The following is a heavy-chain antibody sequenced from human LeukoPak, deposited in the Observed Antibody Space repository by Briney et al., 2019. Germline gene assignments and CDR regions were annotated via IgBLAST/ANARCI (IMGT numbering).Heavy chain of an antibody. CDR1: GGSISSSSYY. J-gene: IGHJ6*03. CDR3: AAGGAVAGGYYYYYMDV. D-gene: IGHD6-19*01. V-gene: IGHV4-39*01. Sequence: PSETLSLTCTVSGGSISSSSYYWGWIRQPPGKGLEWIGSIYYSGSTYYNPSLKSRVTISVDTSKNQFSLKLSSVTAADTAVYYCAAGGAVAGGYYYYYMDVWGKGTTVTISS. CDR2: IYYSGST.